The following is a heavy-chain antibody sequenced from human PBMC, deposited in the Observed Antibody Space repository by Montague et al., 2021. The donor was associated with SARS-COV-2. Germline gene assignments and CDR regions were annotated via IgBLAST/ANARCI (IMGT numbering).Heavy chain of an antibody. CDR2: IYYSGST. D-gene: IGHD3-22*01. CDR3: ASARITMIVVVDAFDI. J-gene: IGHJ3*02. Sequence: IYYSGSTYYNPSLKSRFTISVDTSKNQFSLKLSSVTAADTAVYYFASARITMIVVVDAFDIWGKGKMVNVSS. V-gene: IGHV4-31*02.